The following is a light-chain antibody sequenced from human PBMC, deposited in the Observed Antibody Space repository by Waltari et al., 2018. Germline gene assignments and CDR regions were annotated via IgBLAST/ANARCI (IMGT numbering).Light chain of an antibody. CDR1: QSVSSY. V-gene: IGKV3-11*01. J-gene: IGKJ3*01. CDR3: QQRSNWPPLFT. Sequence: EIVLTQSPATLSLSPGERATLSCRASQSVSSYLAWYQQKPGQAPRLLIYGASHRATGIPARFSGSGSGTDFILTISSLEPEDFAVYYCQQRSNWPPLFTFGPGTKVDIK. CDR2: GAS.